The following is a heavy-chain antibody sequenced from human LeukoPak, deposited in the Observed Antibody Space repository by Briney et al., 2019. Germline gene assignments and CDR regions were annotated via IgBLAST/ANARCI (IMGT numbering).Heavy chain of an antibody. CDR1: GDSVSSNSAA. CDR2: TYYRSKWYY. V-gene: IGHV6-1*01. D-gene: IGHD1-26*01. Sequence: SQTLPLTCAISGDSVSSNSAAWNWIRQSPSRGLEWLGRTYYRSKWYYDYAVAVKSRISINPDTSKNQFSLQLSPVTPEDTAVYYCARDPVGGSTIFDYWGQGTLVTVSS. J-gene: IGHJ4*02. CDR3: ARDPVGGSTIFDY.